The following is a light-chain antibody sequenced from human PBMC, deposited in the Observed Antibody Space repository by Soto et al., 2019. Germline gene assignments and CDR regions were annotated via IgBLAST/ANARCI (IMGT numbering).Light chain of an antibody. CDR3: SSYTSSSTVV. CDR2: EVS. CDR1: TSDIGRYDY. Sequence: QSALTQPASVSGSPGQSITISCTGTTSDIGRYDYVSWYQQFPGKAPKLMIYEVSNRPSGVSNRFSGSKSGNTASLTISGFQAEDEADYYCSSYTSSSTVVFGGGTKLTVL. V-gene: IGLV2-14*01. J-gene: IGLJ2*01.